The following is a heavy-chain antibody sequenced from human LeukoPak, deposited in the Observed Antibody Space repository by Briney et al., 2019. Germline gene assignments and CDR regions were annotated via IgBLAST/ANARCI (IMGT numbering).Heavy chain of an antibody. D-gene: IGHD3-22*01. J-gene: IGHJ3*02. CDR2: ISTRGNA. CDR1: GGSISSFY. CDR3: ARQDEMISHAFDI. V-gene: IGHV4-4*07. Sequence: SETLSLTCSVSGGSISSFYWSWVRQPAGKGLEWIGRISTRGNADYNPSLKSRVTLSVDTSKNQFSLKLSSVTAADTAVYYCARQDEMISHAFDIWGQGTMVTVSS.